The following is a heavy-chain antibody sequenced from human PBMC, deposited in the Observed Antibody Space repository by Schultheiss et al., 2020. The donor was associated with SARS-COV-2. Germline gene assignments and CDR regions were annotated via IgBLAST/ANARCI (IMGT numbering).Heavy chain of an antibody. J-gene: IGHJ4*02. D-gene: IGHD1-1*01. V-gene: IGHV3-33*01. CDR2: IWRDGSAT. CDR1: GFLVSDYG. CDR3: ARGLLDWYFGF. Sequence: GGSLRLSCAASGFLVSDYGMHWVRQAPGKGLEWVALIWRDGSATFYADSVKGRFLISRDNSKNTLSLQMNSLRDEDTAMYYCARGLLDWYFGFWGQGTLVTVSS.